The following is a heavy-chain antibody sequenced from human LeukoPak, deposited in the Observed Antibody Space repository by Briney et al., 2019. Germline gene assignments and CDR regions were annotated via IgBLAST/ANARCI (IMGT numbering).Heavy chain of an antibody. CDR3: ARDGDEGGPVDY. CDR2: ISYDGSNK. CDR1: GFTFSSYA. D-gene: IGHD2-15*01. J-gene: IGHJ4*02. V-gene: IGHV3-30-3*01. Sequence: GGSLRLSCAASGFTFSSYAMHWVRQAPGKGLEWVAVISYDGSNKYYADSVKGRFTVSRDNSKNTLYLQMNSLRAEDTAVYYCARDGDEGGPVDYWGQGTLVTVSS.